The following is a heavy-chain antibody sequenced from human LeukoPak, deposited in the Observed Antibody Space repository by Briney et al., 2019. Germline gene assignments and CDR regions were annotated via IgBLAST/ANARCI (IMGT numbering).Heavy chain of an antibody. J-gene: IGHJ4*02. CDR2: IYYGGST. CDR3: ASGPVVPAAIGAYFDY. CDR1: GGSISSGGYY. V-gene: IGHV4-31*03. D-gene: IGHD2-2*01. Sequence: SQTLSLTCTVSGGSISSGGYYWSWIRQHPGKGLEWIGYIYYGGSTYYNPSLKSRVTISVDTSKNQFSLKLSSVTAADTAVYYCASGPVVPAAIGAYFDYWGQGTLVTVSS.